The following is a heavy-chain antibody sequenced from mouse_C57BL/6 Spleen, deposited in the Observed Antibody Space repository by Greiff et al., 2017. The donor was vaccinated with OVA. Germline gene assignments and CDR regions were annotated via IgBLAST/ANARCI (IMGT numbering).Heavy chain of an antibody. CDR3: AREDLRHFDY. V-gene: IGHV5-17*01. J-gene: IGHJ2*01. Sequence: EVKLMESGGGLVKPGGSLKLSCAASGFTFSDYGMHWVRQAPEKGLEWVAYISSGSSTIYYADTVKGRFTISRANAKNTLFLQMTSLRSEDTAMYYCAREDLRHFDYWGQGTTLTVSS. CDR2: ISSGSSTI. D-gene: IGHD5-1*01. CDR1: GFTFSDYG.